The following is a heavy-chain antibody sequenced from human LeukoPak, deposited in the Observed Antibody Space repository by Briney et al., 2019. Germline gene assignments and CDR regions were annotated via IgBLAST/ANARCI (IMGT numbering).Heavy chain of an antibody. V-gene: IGHV3-23*01. CDR2: ISGSGGST. J-gene: IGHJ6*02. D-gene: IGHD4-17*01. CDR3: ARDTGHYYYGMDV. Sequence: GGSLRLSCAASGFTFSSYAMSWVRQAPGKGLEWVSAISGSGGSTYYADSVKGRFTISRDNAKNSLYLQMNSLRAEDTAVYYCARDTGHYYYGMDVWGQGTTVTVSS. CDR1: GFTFSSYA.